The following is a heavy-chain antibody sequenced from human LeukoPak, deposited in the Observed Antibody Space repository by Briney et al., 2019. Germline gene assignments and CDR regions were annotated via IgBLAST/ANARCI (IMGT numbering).Heavy chain of an antibody. J-gene: IGHJ3*02. CDR2: IYTSGST. Sequence: SETLSLTCTVSGGSISSYYWSWIRQPAGKGLEWIGRIYTSGSTNYNPSLKSRVTMSVDTSKNQFSLKLSSVTAADTAVYYCARTVVVTAALDAFDIWGQGTMVTVSS. CDR3: ARTVVVTAALDAFDI. D-gene: IGHD2-21*02. CDR1: GGSISSYY. V-gene: IGHV4-4*07.